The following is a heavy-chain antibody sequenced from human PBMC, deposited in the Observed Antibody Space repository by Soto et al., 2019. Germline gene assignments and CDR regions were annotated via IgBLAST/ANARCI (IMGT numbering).Heavy chain of an antibody. V-gene: IGHV4-30-4*08. CDR2: IYYSGDT. J-gene: IGHJ6*02. Sequence: SATLSLSCTVSGGSIIRGDYDWSWIRQPRGKGLEWIGYIYYSGDTSYNPSLKSRVTISVDTSKNEYSLKLSSVTAADTAVYYCARHVGDSSDYYMYYGMDVWGQGTTVTVSS. D-gene: IGHD3-22*01. CDR1: GGSIIRGDYD. CDR3: ARHVGDSSDYYMYYGMDV.